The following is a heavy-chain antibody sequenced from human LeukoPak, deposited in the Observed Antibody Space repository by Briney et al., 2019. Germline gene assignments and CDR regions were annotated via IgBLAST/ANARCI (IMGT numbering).Heavy chain of an antibody. CDR1: GGSISNSNW. J-gene: IGHJ4*02. V-gene: IGHV4-4*02. CDR3: TRSAGWWSLDY. CDR2: ISHTGST. Sequence: SGTLSLTCAVSGGSISNSNWWSWVRQPPGKGLDWIGEISHTGSTKYNPSLKNRVTISRDSSKNQFSLMLNSVTAADTATYYCTRSAGWWSLDYWGQGALVTVSS. D-gene: IGHD2-8*02.